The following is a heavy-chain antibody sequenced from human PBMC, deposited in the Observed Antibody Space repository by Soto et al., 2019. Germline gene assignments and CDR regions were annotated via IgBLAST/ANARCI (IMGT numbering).Heavy chain of an antibody. Sequence: QVQLVESGGGVVQPGRSLRLSCAASGFTFSSYAMHWVRQAPGKGLEWVAVISYDGSNKYYADSVKGRFTISRDNSKNTLYLQMNSLRAEDTAVYYCARGPDYGGLVGYYGMDVWGQGTTVTVSS. CDR1: GFTFSSYA. CDR2: ISYDGSNK. J-gene: IGHJ6*02. D-gene: IGHD4-17*01. V-gene: IGHV3-30-3*01. CDR3: ARGPDYGGLVGYYGMDV.